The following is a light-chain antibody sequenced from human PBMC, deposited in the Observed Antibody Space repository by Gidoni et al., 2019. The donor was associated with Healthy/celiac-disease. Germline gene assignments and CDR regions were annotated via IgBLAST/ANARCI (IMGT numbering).Light chain of an antibody. V-gene: IGKV1-39*01. CDR3: QQSYSTPWT. Sequence: DLQMTQSPSSLSASVGDRVTITCRASQSISNSLNWYQQKPGKAPKLLIYAASSLQSGVPSRFSGSGSGTDFTLTISSLQPEDFATYDCQQSYSTPWTFGQGTKVEI. CDR2: AAS. CDR1: QSISNS. J-gene: IGKJ1*01.